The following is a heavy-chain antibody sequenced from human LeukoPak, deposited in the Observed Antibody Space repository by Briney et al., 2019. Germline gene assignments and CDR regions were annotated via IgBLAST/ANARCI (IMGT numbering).Heavy chain of an antibody. CDR2: IIPIFGTA. J-gene: IGHJ5*02. Sequence: ASVKVSCKASGGTFSSYAISWVRQAPGQGLEWMGGIIPIFGTANYAQKFQGRVTITADESTSTAYMELSSLRSEDMAVYYCARGLGIAAALNWFDPWGQGTLVTVSS. CDR1: GGTFSSYA. D-gene: IGHD6-13*01. V-gene: IGHV1-69*13. CDR3: ARGLGIAAALNWFDP.